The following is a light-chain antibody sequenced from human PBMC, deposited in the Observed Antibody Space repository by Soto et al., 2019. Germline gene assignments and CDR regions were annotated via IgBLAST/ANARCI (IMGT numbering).Light chain of an antibody. CDR2: GAS. CDR1: QSDFSSY. CDR3: QQYGSSALT. J-gene: IGKJ4*01. V-gene: IGKV3-20*01. Sequence: EIMLTQSPGTLSLSPGERATLSCRASQSDFSSYLTWYQKKPGQAPRLLIYGASSRATGIPDRFSGSGSGTDFTLTISRLEPEDFAVYYCQQYGSSALTFGGGTKVDIK.